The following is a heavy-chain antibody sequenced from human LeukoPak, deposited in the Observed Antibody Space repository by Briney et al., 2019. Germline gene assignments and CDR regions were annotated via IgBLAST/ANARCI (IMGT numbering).Heavy chain of an antibody. V-gene: IGHV3-72*01. CDR3: SRGSASHPYYYGMDV. CDR1: GFILSDHY. J-gene: IGHJ6*02. Sequence: QPGGSLRLSCAASGFILSDHYMDWVRQTPGRGLEWDGRTRNKAKNYTTQYAASVRGRFTISTDESKNSLYLQMNSLKTEDTAVYYCSRGSASHPYYYGMDVWGQGTTVTVSS. CDR2: TRNKAKNYTT. D-gene: IGHD6-19*01.